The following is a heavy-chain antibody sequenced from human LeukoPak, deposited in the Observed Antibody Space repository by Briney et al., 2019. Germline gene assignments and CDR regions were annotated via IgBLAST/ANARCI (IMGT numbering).Heavy chain of an antibody. Sequence: GGSLRLSCAASGFTFSSYAMSWVRQAPGKGLEWASAISGSGGSTYYADSVKGRFTISRDNSKNTLYLQMNSLRAEDTAVYYCARHSIAAAVTLPYWGQGTLVTVSS. CDR3: ARHSIAAAVTLPY. D-gene: IGHD6-13*01. J-gene: IGHJ4*02. CDR1: GFTFSSYA. CDR2: ISGSGGST. V-gene: IGHV3-23*01.